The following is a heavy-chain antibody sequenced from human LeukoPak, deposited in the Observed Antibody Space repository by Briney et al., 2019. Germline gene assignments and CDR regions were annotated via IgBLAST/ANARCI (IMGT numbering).Heavy chain of an antibody. J-gene: IGHJ4*02. V-gene: IGHV3-30*04. Sequence: GRSLRLSCAGSGFTFSSYAMHWVRQAPGKGLEWVAVISYDGSNKYYADSVKGRFTISRDNSKNTLLLQMNSLRVEDTAVYYCARTSYDRRVYYFDYWGQGTLVTVSS. D-gene: IGHD2/OR15-2a*01. CDR3: ARTSYDRRVYYFDY. CDR2: ISYDGSNK. CDR1: GFTFSSYA.